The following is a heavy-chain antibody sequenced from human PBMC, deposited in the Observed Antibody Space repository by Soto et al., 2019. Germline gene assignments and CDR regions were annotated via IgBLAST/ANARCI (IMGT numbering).Heavy chain of an antibody. CDR2: IYYNGGT. D-gene: IGHD6-19*01. V-gene: IGHV4-39*01. CDR1: GGSVGSSNYY. CDR3: ARQEGYTSGCQGY. Sequence: QLQLQESGPGLVKPSETLSLTCSVSGGSVGSSNYYWGWVRQPPGAGLEWIGSIYYNGGTNYNPSLNSRVTISLDTSKNQFSLKLTSVTAADTAIYYCARQEGYTSGCQGYWGQGTLVTVSS. J-gene: IGHJ4*02.